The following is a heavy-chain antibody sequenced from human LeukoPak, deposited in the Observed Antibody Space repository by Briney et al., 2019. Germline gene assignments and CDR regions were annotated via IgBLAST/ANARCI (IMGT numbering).Heavy chain of an antibody. D-gene: IGHD3-10*01. J-gene: IGHJ6*03. CDR3: ARGDYGWGSYYNEGNYYYYYYMDV. CDR2: IYHSGST. V-gene: IGHV4-38-2*02. Sequence: PSETLSLTCTVSGYSISSGYYWGWIRQPPGKGLEWIGSIYHSGSTYYNPSLKSRVTVSVDTSKNQFSLKLSSVTAADTAVYYCARGDYGWGSYYNEGNYYYYYYMDVWGKGTTVTVSS. CDR1: GYSISSGYY.